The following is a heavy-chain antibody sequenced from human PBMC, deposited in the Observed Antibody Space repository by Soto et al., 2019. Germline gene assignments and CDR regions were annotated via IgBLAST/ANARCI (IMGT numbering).Heavy chain of an antibody. V-gene: IGHV3-23*01. Sequence: VQLLESGGGLVQPGGSLRLSCAASGFIFRDYAINWVRQAPGKGLEWVSDISGSGDSARYADSVKGRVTISRDNSRDTLYLHMNSLRVDDTAVYYCGKERRGSGWSVCDFWGQGDLVTVSS. D-gene: IGHD6-19*01. J-gene: IGHJ4*02. CDR2: ISGSGDSA. CDR1: GFIFRDYA. CDR3: GKERRGSGWSVCDF.